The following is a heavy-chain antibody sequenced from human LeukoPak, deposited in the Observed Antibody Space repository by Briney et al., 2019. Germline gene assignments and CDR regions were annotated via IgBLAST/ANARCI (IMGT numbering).Heavy chain of an antibody. D-gene: IGHD2-8*02. V-gene: IGHV3-21*01. J-gene: IGHJ3*02. Sequence: GGSLRLSCAASGFTFSSYAMSWVRQAPGKGLEWVSSISSSSSYIYYADSVKGRFTISRDNAKNSLYLQMNSLRAEDTAVYYCARDRTAAAFDIWGQGTMVTVSS. CDR1: GFTFSSYA. CDR3: ARDRTAAAFDI. CDR2: ISSSSSYI.